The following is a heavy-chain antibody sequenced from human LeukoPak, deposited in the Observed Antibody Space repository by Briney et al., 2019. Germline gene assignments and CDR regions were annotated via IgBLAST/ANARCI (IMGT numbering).Heavy chain of an antibody. V-gene: IGHV1-2*02. Sequence: GASVKVSCKASGYTFTSYYMHWVRQAPGQGLEWMGWINPNSGGTNYAQKFQGRVTMTRDTSISTAYMELSRLRSYDTAVYYCARDLESHYYDSSGYYLPRDYWGQGTLVTVSS. CDR2: INPNSGGT. D-gene: IGHD3-22*01. CDR3: ARDLESHYYDSSGYYLPRDY. J-gene: IGHJ4*02. CDR1: GYTFTSYY.